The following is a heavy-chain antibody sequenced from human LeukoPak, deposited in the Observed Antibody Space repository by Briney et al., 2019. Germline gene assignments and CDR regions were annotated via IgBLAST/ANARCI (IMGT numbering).Heavy chain of an antibody. CDR2: ISGSGGST. V-gene: IGHV3-23*01. Sequence: GGSLRLSCAASGFTFNSYAMSWVRQAPGKGLEWVSAISGSGGSTYYADSVKGRFTISRDNSKNTLSLHMNSLRAEDTAMYYCARGSKGPDYWGQGTLVTVSS. CDR1: GFTFNSYA. J-gene: IGHJ4*02. CDR3: ARGSKGPDY.